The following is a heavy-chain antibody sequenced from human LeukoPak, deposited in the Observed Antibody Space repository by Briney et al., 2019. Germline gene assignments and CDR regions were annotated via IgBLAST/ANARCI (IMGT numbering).Heavy chain of an antibody. CDR1: GGSISGYY. J-gene: IGHJ5*02. CDR2: VYYSGST. Sequence: NASETLSLTCTVSGGSISGYYWSWVRQPPGKGLGWVGYVYYSGSTNYNPSLKSRVTISVDTSKNQFSLKLSSVTAADTAVYYCVRGNPGRFDPWGQGTLVTVSS. CDR3: VRGNPGRFDP. V-gene: IGHV4-59*01. D-gene: IGHD1-1*01.